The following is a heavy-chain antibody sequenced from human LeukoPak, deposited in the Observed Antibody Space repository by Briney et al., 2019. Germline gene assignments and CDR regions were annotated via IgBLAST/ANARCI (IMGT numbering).Heavy chain of an antibody. Sequence: SETLSLTCTVSGGSISSGSYYWSWIRQPAGKGLEWIGRIYTSGSTNYNPSLKSRVTISVDRSKNQFSLKLSSVTAADTAVYYCARHPIIGAAFDIWGQGTMVTVSS. CDR3: ARHPIIGAAFDI. CDR2: IYTSGST. D-gene: IGHD5-12*01. CDR1: GGSISSGSYY. J-gene: IGHJ3*02. V-gene: IGHV4-61*02.